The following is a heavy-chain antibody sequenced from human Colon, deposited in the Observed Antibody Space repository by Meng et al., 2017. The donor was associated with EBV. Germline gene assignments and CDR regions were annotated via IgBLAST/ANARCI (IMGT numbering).Heavy chain of an antibody. CDR2: IDDSGST. Sequence: VQLQESGPGLGKPSGTLSLNCGVSGVSISSNSRWTWVRQPPGKGLEWIGDIDDSGSTNYNPSLNSRISISLDKSKNHFSLKVNSVTAADTAVYYCARGKQDAWELLAYWGQGALVTVSS. V-gene: IGHV4-4*02. CDR3: ARGKQDAWELLAY. J-gene: IGHJ4*02. CDR1: GVSISSNSR. D-gene: IGHD1-26*01.